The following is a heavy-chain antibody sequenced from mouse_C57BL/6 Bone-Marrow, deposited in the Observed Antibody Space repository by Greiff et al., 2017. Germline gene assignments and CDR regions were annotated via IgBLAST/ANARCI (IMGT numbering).Heavy chain of an antibody. CDR2: IYPSDSYT. CDR1: GYTFTSYW. J-gene: IGHJ3*01. CDR3: APLDSSGYVMVY. Sequence: QVQLQQPGAELVKPGASVKLSCKASGYTFTSYWMQWVKQRPGQGLEWIGEIYPSDSYTNSNQKFKGKATLTVDTSSRTAYMQLSSLTSEDSAVYYCAPLDSSGYVMVYWGQGTLVTVAA. V-gene: IGHV1-50*01. D-gene: IGHD3-2*02.